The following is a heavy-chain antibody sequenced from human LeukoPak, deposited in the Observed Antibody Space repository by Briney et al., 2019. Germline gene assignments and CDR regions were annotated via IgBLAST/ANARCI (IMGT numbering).Heavy chain of an antibody. D-gene: IGHD3-16*01. Sequence: GGSLRLSCAASGFTFNSYAMSWVRQTPGRGLEWVSSISASGGSTYYADSVKGRVTISRDNSKNTLYLQMNSLRAEDTGVYYCARRRTIGDYDYWGQGTLVTVSS. CDR2: ISASGGST. CDR1: GFTFNSYA. J-gene: IGHJ4*02. CDR3: ARRRTIGDYDY. V-gene: IGHV3-23*01.